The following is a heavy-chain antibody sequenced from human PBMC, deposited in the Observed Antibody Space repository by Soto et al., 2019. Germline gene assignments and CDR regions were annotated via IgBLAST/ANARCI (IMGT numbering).Heavy chain of an antibody. D-gene: IGHD1-1*01. J-gene: IGHJ5*01. V-gene: IGHV4-31*03. Sequence: QVQLQESGPGLVKPSQTLSLTCSVSGGSISRNSYYWTCIRQHPGKGLEWIGNINYAGITHYSPSLRPRVTISVDTSNSQFSLNLNSVTAAHTAVYYCATGTSSWFESWGQGTLVTVSS. CDR2: INYAGIT. CDR3: ATGTSSWFES. CDR1: GGSISRNSYY.